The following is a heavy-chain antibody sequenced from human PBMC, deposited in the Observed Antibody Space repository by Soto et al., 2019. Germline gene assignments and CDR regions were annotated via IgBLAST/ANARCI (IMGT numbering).Heavy chain of an antibody. D-gene: IGHD3-22*01. CDR3: AKDVRLYYYDSSGSIDP. CDR2: ISYDGSNK. CDR1: GFTFSSYG. J-gene: IGHJ5*02. V-gene: IGHV3-30*18. Sequence: GGSLRLSCAASGFTFSSYGMHWVRQAPGKGLEWVAVISYDGSNKYYADSVKGRFTISRDNSKNTLYLQMNSLRAEDTAVYYCAKDVRLYYYDSSGSIDPWGQGTLVTVSS.